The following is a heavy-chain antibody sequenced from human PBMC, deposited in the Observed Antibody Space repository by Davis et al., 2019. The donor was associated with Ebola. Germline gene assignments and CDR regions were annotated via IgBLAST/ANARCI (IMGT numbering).Heavy chain of an antibody. CDR3: ARGRAYNWFDP. CDR2: IYHSGST. D-gene: IGHD3-16*01. Sequence: GSLRLSCAVSGGSISSSNWWSWVRQPPGKGLEWIGEIYHSGSTNYNPSLKSRVTISVDTSKNQFSLKLSSVTAADTAVYYCARGRAYNWFDPWGQGTLVTVSS. J-gene: IGHJ5*02. CDR1: GGSISSSNW. V-gene: IGHV4-4*02.